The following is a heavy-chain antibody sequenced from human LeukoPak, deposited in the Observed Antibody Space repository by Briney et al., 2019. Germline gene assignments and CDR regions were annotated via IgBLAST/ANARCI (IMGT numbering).Heavy chain of an antibody. D-gene: IGHD3-3*01. CDR1: GYTFTGYY. Sequence: ASVKVSCKASGYTFTGYYMHWVRQAPGQGLEWMGWINPNSGGTNYAQKFQGRVTMTRDTSISTAYMELSRLRSDDTAVYYCARDPKSTIFGVVIRSTLFDYWGQGTLVTVSS. CDR2: INPNSGGT. V-gene: IGHV1-2*02. CDR3: ARDPKSTIFGVVIRSTLFDY. J-gene: IGHJ4*02.